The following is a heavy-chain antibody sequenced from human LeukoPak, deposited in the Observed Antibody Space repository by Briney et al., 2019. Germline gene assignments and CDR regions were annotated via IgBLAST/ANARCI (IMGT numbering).Heavy chain of an antibody. V-gene: IGHV3-9*01. Sequence: GGSLRRSCAASGFTFDDYAMHWVRQAPGKGLEWVSGIGWNSGGIVYADSVKGRFTISRDNAKNSLYLQMNSLGAEDTAFYYCVKVTAAGFVDHWGQGTLVTVSS. CDR1: GFTFDDYA. CDR3: VKVTAAGFVDH. D-gene: IGHD6-13*01. J-gene: IGHJ4*02. CDR2: IGWNSGGI.